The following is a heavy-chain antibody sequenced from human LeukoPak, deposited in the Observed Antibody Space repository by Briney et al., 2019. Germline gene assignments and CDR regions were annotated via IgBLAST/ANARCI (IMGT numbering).Heavy chain of an antibody. Sequence: SETLSLTCTVSGGSISSYYWSWIRHPPGKGLEWIGYIYYSGSTNYNPSLKSRVTISVDTSKNQFSLKLSSVTAADTAVYYCAGMTYYDFWSGYVPDAFDIWGQGTMVTVSS. CDR1: GGSISSYY. D-gene: IGHD3-3*01. J-gene: IGHJ3*02. CDR3: AGMTYYDFWSGYVPDAFDI. V-gene: IGHV4-59*01. CDR2: IYYSGST.